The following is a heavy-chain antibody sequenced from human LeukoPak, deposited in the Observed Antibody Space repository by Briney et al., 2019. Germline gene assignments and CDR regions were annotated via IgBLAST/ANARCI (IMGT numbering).Heavy chain of an antibody. Sequence: SETLSLTCTVSGCSISSYYWSWIRQSPGKGLEWIGYIYDSGSTNYNPSLKGRVTISVDTSRSQFSLKLSSVTAADPAVYYCAREDYNILTGSGDNWFDPWGQGTLVTVSS. V-gene: IGHV4-59*01. CDR2: IYDSGST. D-gene: IGHD3-9*01. CDR1: GCSISSYY. CDR3: AREDYNILTGSGDNWFDP. J-gene: IGHJ5*02.